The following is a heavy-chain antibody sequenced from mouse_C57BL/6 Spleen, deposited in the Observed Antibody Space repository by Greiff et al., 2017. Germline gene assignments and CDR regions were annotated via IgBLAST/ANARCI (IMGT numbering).Heavy chain of an antibody. CDR3: ARQGSYDMYYVFAY. Sequence: EVHLVESGGGLVKPGGSLTLSCAASGFSFSDYGMHWVRQAPEKGLEWVAYISSGRSTISYADPVKGRFTISRDNAKNTLFLQMTILRSEDTAMYYGARQGSYDMYYVFAYWGQGTLVTVSA. V-gene: IGHV5-17*01. CDR2: ISSGRSTI. CDR1: GFSFSDYG. J-gene: IGHJ3*01. D-gene: IGHD1-1*01.